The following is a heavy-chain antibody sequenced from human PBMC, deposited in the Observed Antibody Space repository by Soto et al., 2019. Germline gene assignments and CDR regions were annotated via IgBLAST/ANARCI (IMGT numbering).Heavy chain of an antibody. CDR3: ARGGRLAPVRRDGYNLDY. CDR2: IYYSGST. D-gene: IGHD5-12*01. Sequence: QVQLQESGPGLVKPSQTLSLTCTVSGGSISSGDYYWSWIRQPPGKGLEWIGYIYYSGSTYYNPSLKSRVTISVDTSKNQFSLKLSSVTAADTAVYYCARGGRLAPVRRDGYNLDYWGQGTLVTVSS. J-gene: IGHJ4*02. CDR1: GGSISSGDYY. V-gene: IGHV4-30-4*01.